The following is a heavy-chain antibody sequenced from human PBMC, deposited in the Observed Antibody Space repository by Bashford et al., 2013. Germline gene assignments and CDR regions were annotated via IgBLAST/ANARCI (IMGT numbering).Heavy chain of an antibody. D-gene: IGHD6-19*01. Sequence: SGPTLVKPTQTLTLTCSFTGFSVGTNGVGVGWIRQPPGKALEWLALIYYDDDKRYSPSLKSRLTITKDTSENHVVLTMTNMDPVDTATYFCAHTSPRVAGPTYFDYWGQGTLVTVSS. CDR2: IYYDDDK. CDR3: AHTSPRVAGPTYFDY. V-gene: IGHV2-5*02. CDR1: GFSVGTNGVG. J-gene: IGHJ4*02.